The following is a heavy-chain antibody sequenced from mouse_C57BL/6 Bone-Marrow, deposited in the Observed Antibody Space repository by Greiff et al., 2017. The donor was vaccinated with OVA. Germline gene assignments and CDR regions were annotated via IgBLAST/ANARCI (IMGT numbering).Heavy chain of an antibody. Sequence: VQLQQSGPELVKPGASVKISCKASGYAFSSSWMNWVKQRPGKGLEWIGRIYPGDGDTNYNGKFKGKATLTADKSSSTAYMQLSILTSEDSAVYFCARILSIIRDYWGQGTTLTVSS. CDR3: ARILSIIRDY. V-gene: IGHV1-82*01. D-gene: IGHD1-2*01. J-gene: IGHJ2*01. CDR2: IYPGDGDT. CDR1: GYAFSSSW.